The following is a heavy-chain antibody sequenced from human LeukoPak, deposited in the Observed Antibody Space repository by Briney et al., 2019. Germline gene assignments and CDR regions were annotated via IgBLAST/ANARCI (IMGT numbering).Heavy chain of an antibody. Sequence: ASVKVSCKVSGYTLTELSMHWVRQAPGNGLEWMGGFDPEDGETIYAQKFQGRVTMTEDTSTNTAYMELSSLRSEDTAVYYCATDIIGSSWYYFDYWGQGTLVTVSS. CDR2: FDPEDGET. D-gene: IGHD6-13*01. CDR1: GYTLTELS. J-gene: IGHJ4*02. CDR3: ATDIIGSSWYYFDY. V-gene: IGHV1-24*01.